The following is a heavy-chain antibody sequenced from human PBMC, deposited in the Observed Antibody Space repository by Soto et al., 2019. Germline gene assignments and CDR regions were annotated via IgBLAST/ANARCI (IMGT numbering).Heavy chain of an antibody. CDR1: GFTFSSYS. V-gene: IGHV3-21*01. CDR2: ISSSSSYI. CDR3: ARDQPGYSYGYGLGY. Sequence: EVQLVESGGGLVKPGGSLRLSCAASGFTFSSYSMNWVRQAPGKGLEWVSSISSSSSYIYYADSVKCRFTISRDNAMNSLYQQMNSLRAEDTAVSYCARDQPGYSYGYGLGYWGQGTLVTVSS. J-gene: IGHJ4*02. D-gene: IGHD5-18*01.